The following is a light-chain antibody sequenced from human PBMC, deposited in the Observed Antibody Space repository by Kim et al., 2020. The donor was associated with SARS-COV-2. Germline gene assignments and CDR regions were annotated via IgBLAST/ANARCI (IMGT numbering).Light chain of an antibody. J-gene: IGLJ3*02. CDR3: QTWGTGIWV. CDR2: LNSDGSH. V-gene: IGLV4-69*01. Sequence: SAKRTYTRSVGPSSYAIAWHHLQPEKGPRFLMKLNSDGSHTKGDGIPDRFSGSRSGAERYLTISSLQSEDETDYYCQTWGTGIWVFGGGTKLTVL. CDR1: VGPSSYA.